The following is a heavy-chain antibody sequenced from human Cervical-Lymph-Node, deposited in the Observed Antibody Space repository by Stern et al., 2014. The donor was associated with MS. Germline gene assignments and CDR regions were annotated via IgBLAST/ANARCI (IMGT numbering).Heavy chain of an antibody. CDR3: TKDGSSSWTGDAFDL. V-gene: IGHV3-9*01. CDR2: ISWNRDSI. D-gene: IGHD6-13*01. J-gene: IGHJ3*01. Sequence: EVQLVESGGGLVQPGRSLRLSCAASGFTFDDYAMHWVRQAPGKGLEWVSGISWNRDSIGYADSVKGRFTISRDNAKNSLYLQMNSLRAEDTAFYYCTKDGSSSWTGDAFDLWGQGTMVTVS. CDR1: GFTFDDYA.